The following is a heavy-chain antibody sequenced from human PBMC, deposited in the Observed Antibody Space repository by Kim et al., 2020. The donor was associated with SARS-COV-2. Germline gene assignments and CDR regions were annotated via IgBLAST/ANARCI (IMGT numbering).Heavy chain of an antibody. J-gene: IGHJ6*02. CDR2: INAGNGDT. CDR3: GRAGFLMYLYSMDV. Sequence: ASVKVSCRASGYTFTKYTMHWVRQAPGQRLEWMGWINAGNGDTNYSQKFKGRLTISRDTSATTAYMELSSLRSEDTAVYYCGRAGFLMYLYSMDVWGQGTTVTVSS. D-gene: IGHD2-2*01. CDR1: GYTFTKYT. V-gene: IGHV1-3*01.